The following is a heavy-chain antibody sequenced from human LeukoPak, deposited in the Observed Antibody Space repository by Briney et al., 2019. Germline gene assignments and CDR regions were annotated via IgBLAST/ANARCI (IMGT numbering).Heavy chain of an antibody. D-gene: IGHD3-9*01. CDR2: INTDNGDT. V-gene: IGHV1-18*01. Sequence: GASVKVSCKASGYTFTSYGISWVRQAPGQGLEWMGWINTDNGDTAYAKKFQGRVTMTTDTSTSTAYIQLRTLTSDDTAVYYCARDFYLGGAPSYFDCFDPWGQGTLVTV. CDR3: ARDFYLGGAPSYFDCFDP. J-gene: IGHJ5*02. CDR1: GYTFTSYG.